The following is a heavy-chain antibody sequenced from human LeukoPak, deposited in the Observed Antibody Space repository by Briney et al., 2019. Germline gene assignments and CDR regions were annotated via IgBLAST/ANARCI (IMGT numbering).Heavy chain of an antibody. CDR2: IWYDGSNK. D-gene: IGHD2-15*01. CDR1: GFIFSSYG. V-gene: IGHV3-33*08. Sequence: PGGSLRLSCAASGFIFSSYGMHWVRQAPGKGLEWVAVIWYDGSNKYYADSVKGRFTISRDNSKNTLYLQMNSLRAEDTAVYYCARVGATYPFDYWGQGTLVTVSS. J-gene: IGHJ4*02. CDR3: ARVGATYPFDY.